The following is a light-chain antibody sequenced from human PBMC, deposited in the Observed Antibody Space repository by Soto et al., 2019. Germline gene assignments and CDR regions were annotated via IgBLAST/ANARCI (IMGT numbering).Light chain of an antibody. CDR3: HQYNNWPLYT. J-gene: IGKJ2*01. CDR1: QSVSSN. Sequence: EIVMTQSPATLSVSPGERATLSCRASQSVSSNLAWYQQKPGQAPRLLIYGASTRATGIPARFSGSGSGTEFPLTISSLQSEDFAFYYCHQYNNWPLYTFGQGTKLEIK. CDR2: GAS. V-gene: IGKV3-15*01.